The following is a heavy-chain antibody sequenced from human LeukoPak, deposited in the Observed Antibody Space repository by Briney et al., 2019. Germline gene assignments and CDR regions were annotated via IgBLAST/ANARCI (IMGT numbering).Heavy chain of an antibody. CDR3: ARLYYDSRGYYWFDR. Sequence: SETLSLTCTVSGGSIISTSFYWGWIRQPPGKGLAWLGSIYHSGSTYDNPSLKSRVTISVDRSKNQFSLKLSSVTAADTAVYYCARLYYDSRGYYWFDRWGQGILVTVSS. V-gene: IGHV4-39*01. D-gene: IGHD3-22*01. CDR2: IYHSGST. CDR1: GGSIISTSFY. J-gene: IGHJ5*02.